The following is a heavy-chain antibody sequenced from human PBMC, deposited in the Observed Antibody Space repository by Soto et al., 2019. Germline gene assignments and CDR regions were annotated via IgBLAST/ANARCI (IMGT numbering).Heavy chain of an antibody. V-gene: IGHV3-74*01. J-gene: IGHJ6*02. CDR3: ARVANYDILTGYYTHHNYYYYYGMDV. CDR1: GFTFSSYW. D-gene: IGHD3-9*01. Sequence: PGGSLRLSCAASGFTFSSYWMHWVRQAPGTGLVWVSRINSDGSSTSYADSVKGRFTISRDNAKNTLYLQMNSLRAEDTAVYYCARVANYDILTGYYTHHNYYYYYGMDVWGQGTTVTVSS. CDR2: INSDGSST.